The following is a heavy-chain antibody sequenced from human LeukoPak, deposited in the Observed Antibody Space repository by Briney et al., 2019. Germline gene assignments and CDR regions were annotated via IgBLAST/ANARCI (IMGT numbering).Heavy chain of an antibody. D-gene: IGHD7-27*01. Sequence: SETLSLTCTVSGCSISSYYWSWIRQPPGKGLEWIGYIYYSGSTNYNPSLKSRVTISVDTSKNQFSLKLSSVTAADTAVYYCARGSGAQIDYWGQGTLVTVSS. CDR3: ARGSGAQIDY. V-gene: IGHV4-59*01. J-gene: IGHJ4*02. CDR1: GCSISSYY. CDR2: IYYSGST.